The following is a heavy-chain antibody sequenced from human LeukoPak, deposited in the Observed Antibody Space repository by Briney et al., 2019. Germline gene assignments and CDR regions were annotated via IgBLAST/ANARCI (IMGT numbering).Heavy chain of an antibody. CDR3: ASSREQLPGYYYYMDV. J-gene: IGHJ6*03. V-gene: IGHV1-18*01. CDR1: GYTFTSFG. D-gene: IGHD6-6*01. Sequence: ASAKVSCKVSGYTFTSFGISWVRQAPGQGPEWMGWISAYNGNTNYAQKFQGRVTMTTDTSTSTAYMELGSLRSDDTAVYYCASSREQLPGYYYYMDVWGKGTTVTVSS. CDR2: ISAYNGNT.